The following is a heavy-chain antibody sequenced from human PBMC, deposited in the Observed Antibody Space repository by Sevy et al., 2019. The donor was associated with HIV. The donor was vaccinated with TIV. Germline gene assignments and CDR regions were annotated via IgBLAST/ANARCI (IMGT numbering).Heavy chain of an antibody. CDR3: ATDPRIAAAGTHFDY. Sequence: ASVKVSCKVSGYTLTELSMHWVRQAPGKGLEWMGGFDPEDGETIYAQKFQGRVTMTEDTSTDTAYMELSSLRSEETAVYYWATDPRIAAAGTHFDYWGQGTLVTVSS. CDR2: FDPEDGET. J-gene: IGHJ4*02. CDR1: GYTLTELS. D-gene: IGHD6-13*01. V-gene: IGHV1-24*01.